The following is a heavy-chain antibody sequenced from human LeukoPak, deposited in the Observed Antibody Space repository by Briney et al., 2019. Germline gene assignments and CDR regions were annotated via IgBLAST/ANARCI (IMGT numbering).Heavy chain of an antibody. D-gene: IGHD3-22*01. Sequence: GGSRRLSRAASGSTFSRYATSWVRQFPGKGREWVSNANYIGHITSYAGSVEGRLTAPRDNPKHPLYLQMNRLRPEDTAVYFCARQVIGYDSSGYPDSYWFDYWGQGALVTVSS. J-gene: IGHJ4*02. CDR1: GSTFSRYA. V-gene: IGHV3-20*04. CDR2: ANYIGHIT. CDR3: ARQVIGYDSSGYPDSYWFDY.